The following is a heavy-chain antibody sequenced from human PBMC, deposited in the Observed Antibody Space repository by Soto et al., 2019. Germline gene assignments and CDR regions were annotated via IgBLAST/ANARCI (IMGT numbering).Heavy chain of an antibody. Sequence: QVQVVQSGAEVKKPGSSVKVSCKASGGTFSSYAISWVRQAPGQGLEWMGGIIPIFGTANYAQKFQGRVTITADKSTSTAYMELSSLRSEDTAVYYCARVKSHIAARLGWFDPWGQGTLVTVSS. V-gene: IGHV1-69*06. CDR1: GGTFSSYA. J-gene: IGHJ5*02. D-gene: IGHD6-6*01. CDR2: IIPIFGTA. CDR3: ARVKSHIAARLGWFDP.